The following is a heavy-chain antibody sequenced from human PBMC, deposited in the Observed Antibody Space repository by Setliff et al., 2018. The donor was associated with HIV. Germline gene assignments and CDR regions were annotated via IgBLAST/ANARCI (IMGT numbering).Heavy chain of an antibody. CDR3: IRRRRAPGTADLESY. V-gene: IGHV5-51*01. D-gene: IGHD2-21*02. Sequence: PGESLKISCKASGYTFTNYWIGWVRQMPGKGLEWIGVIYPGDSDARYSPSFQGQVTISADKSISTAYLQWSSLKASDTATYYCIRRRRAPGTADLESYWGQGTLVTVSS. J-gene: IGHJ4*02. CDR2: IYPGDSDA. CDR1: GYTFTNYW.